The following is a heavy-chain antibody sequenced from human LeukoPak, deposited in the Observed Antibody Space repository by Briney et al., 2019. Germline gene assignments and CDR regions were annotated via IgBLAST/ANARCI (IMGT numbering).Heavy chain of an antibody. CDR1: GYTFTGYY. D-gene: IGHD3-16*02. CDR2: INPNSGGT. Sequence: ASVKVSCKASGYTFTGYYMHLVRQAPGQGLEWMGWINPNSGGTNYAQKFQGRVTMTRDTSISTAYMELSRLRSDDTAVYYCARGRNVYYDYVWGSYRKYYFDYWGQGTLVTVSS. V-gene: IGHV1-2*02. CDR3: ARGRNVYYDYVWGSYRKYYFDY. J-gene: IGHJ4*02.